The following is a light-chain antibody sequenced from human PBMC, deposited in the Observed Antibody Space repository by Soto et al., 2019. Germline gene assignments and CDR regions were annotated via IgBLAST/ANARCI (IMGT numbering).Light chain of an antibody. CDR1: TGPVTSSHY. V-gene: IGLV7-46*01. J-gene: IGLJ2*01. CDR3: LLSYSGGRYVV. Sequence: QAVVTQEPSLTVSPGGTVTHTCGSSTGPVTSSHYPYWFQQRPGQAPRTLIYDTSNKHSWTPARFSGSLLGGKGALTLSGAQPEDEADYYCLLSYSGGRYVVFGGGTKLTVL. CDR2: DTS.